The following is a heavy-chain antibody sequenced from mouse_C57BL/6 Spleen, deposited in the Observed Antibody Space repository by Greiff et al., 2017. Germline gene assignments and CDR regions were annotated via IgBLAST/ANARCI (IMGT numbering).Heavy chain of an antibody. CDR3: ARSGGLRREEYFDY. Sequence: QVQLQQPGAELVRPGSSVKLSCKASGYTFTSYWMHWVKQRPIQGLEWIGNIDPSDSETHYNQKFKDKATLTVDKSSSTAYMQLSSLTSEDSAVYYCARSGGLRREEYFDYWGQGTTLTVSS. CDR2: IDPSDSET. V-gene: IGHV1-52*01. CDR1: GYTFTSYW. J-gene: IGHJ2*01. D-gene: IGHD2-2*01.